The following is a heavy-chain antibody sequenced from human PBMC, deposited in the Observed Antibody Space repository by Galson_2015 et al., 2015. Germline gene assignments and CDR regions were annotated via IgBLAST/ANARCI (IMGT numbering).Heavy chain of an antibody. D-gene: IGHD2-2*01. CDR3: AKEGCSSTSCYSDY. V-gene: IGHV3-23*01. Sequence: SLRLSCAASGLTFSSYAMSWVRQAPGKGLEWVSAISGSGGSTYYADSVKGRFTISRDNSKNTQYLQMNSLRAEDTAVYYCAKEGCSSTSCYSDYWGQGTLVTVSS. CDR2: ISGSGGST. CDR1: GLTFSSYA. J-gene: IGHJ4*02.